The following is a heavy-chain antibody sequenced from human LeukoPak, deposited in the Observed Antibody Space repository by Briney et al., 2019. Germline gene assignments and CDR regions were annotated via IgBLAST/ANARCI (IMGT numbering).Heavy chain of an antibody. Sequence: ASVKVSRKASGYTFTGYYMHWVRQAPGQGLEWMGWINPNSGGTNYAQKFQGRVTMTRDTSISTAYMELSRLRSDDTAVYYCASNPGYSSGRYTCWGQGTLVTVSS. J-gene: IGHJ4*02. CDR1: GYTFTGYY. D-gene: IGHD6-19*01. V-gene: IGHV1-2*02. CDR2: INPNSGGT. CDR3: ASNPGYSSGRYTC.